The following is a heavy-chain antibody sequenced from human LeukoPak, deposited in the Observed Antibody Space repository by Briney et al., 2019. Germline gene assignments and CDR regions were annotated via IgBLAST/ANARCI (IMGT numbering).Heavy chain of an antibody. J-gene: IGHJ4*02. CDR3: ARGSSSWFGGPYFDY. CDR2: ISSSSSTI. V-gene: IGHV3-48*01. D-gene: IGHD6-13*01. Sequence: QSGGSLRLSCAASGFTFSGYSMNWVRQAPGKGLEWVSYISSSSSTIYYADSVKGRFTISRDNAKNSLYLQMNSLRAEDTAVYYCARGSSSWFGGPYFDYWGQGTLVTVSS. CDR1: GFTFSGYS.